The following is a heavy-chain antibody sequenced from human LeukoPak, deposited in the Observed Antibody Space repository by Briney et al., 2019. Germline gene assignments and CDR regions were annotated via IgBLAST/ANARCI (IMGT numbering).Heavy chain of an antibody. V-gene: IGHV4-31*11. CDR3: ARDANPIAAATYNWFDP. J-gene: IGHJ5*02. D-gene: IGHD6-25*01. Sequence: SETLSLTCAVSGGSISSGYFWIWIRQHPGKGLEWIGYIHYSGSTYSNPSLKSRVNMSVDTSKNQFSLKLRSVTDADTAVYYCARDANPIAAATYNWFDPWGQGTLVIVSS. CDR1: GGSISSGYF. CDR2: IHYSGST.